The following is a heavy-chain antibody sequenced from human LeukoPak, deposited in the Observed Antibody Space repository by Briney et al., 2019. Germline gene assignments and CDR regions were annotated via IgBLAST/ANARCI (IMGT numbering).Heavy chain of an antibody. J-gene: IGHJ4*02. D-gene: IGHD4/OR15-4a*01. CDR2: ISYDGSNK. CDR1: GFTFSRYA. CDR3: AKGLARFGYGALLDY. V-gene: IGHV3-30*04. Sequence: GGSLRLSCAASGFTFSRYAMHWVRQAPGKGLEWVAVISYDGSNKYYADSVKGRFTISRDNSKNTLYLQMNSLRSEDTAVYYCAKGLARFGYGALLDYWGQGTLVTVSS.